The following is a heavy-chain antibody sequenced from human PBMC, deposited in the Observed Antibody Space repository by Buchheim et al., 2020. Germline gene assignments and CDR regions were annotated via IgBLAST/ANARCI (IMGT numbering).Heavy chain of an antibody. J-gene: IGHJ5*02. CDR3: ARDYLVVPAAIAGWFDP. D-gene: IGHD2-2*02. V-gene: IGHV1-46*01. Sequence: QVQLVQSGAEVKKPGASVKVSCKASGYTFTNYFMHWVRQAPGQGLEWMGIINPSGGSTSYAQKFQGRVTMTRDTSTSTVYMELSSLRSEDTAVYYCARDYLVVPAAIAGWFDPWGQGTL. CDR2: INPSGGST. CDR1: GYTFTNYF.